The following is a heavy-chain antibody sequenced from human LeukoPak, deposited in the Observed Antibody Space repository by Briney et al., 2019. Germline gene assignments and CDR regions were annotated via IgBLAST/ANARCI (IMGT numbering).Heavy chain of an antibody. J-gene: IGHJ5*02. D-gene: IGHD3-3*01. CDR1: GGSISRSIYY. CDR2: IHYSGTT. V-gene: IGHV4-39*07. Sequence: PSETLSLTCTVSGGSISRSIYYWGWIRQPPGKGLEWIGSIHYSGTTYYNPSLKSRVTISVDTSKNQFSLRLSSVTAADTAVYYCARDVDITIFGVVTWWFDPWGQGTLVTVSS. CDR3: ARDVDITIFGVVTWWFDP.